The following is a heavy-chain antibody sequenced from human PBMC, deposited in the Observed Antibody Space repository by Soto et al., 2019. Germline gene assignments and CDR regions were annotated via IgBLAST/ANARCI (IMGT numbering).Heavy chain of an antibody. CDR2: INHSGST. J-gene: IGHJ4*02. CDR1: GGSFSGYY. Sequence: PSETLSLTCAVYGGSFSGYYWSWIRQPPGKGLEWIGEINHSGSTNYNPSLKSRVTISVDTSKNQFSLKLSSVTAADTAVYYCARTQWLRRFDYWGQGTLVTVSS. D-gene: IGHD5-12*01. CDR3: ARTQWLRRFDY. V-gene: IGHV4-34*01.